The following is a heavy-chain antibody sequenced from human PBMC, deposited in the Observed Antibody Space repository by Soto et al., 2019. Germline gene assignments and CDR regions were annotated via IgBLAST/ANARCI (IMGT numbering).Heavy chain of an antibody. CDR2: IRSKANSYAT. CDR1: GFTFSGSA. Sequence: GGSLRLSCAASGFTFSGSAMHWVRQASGKGLEWVGRIRSKANSYATAYAASVKGRFTISRDDSKNTAYLQMNSLKTEDTAVYYCTSHAATAELGMEAFDIWGQGTMVTVSS. CDR3: TSHAATAELGMEAFDI. J-gene: IGHJ3*02. V-gene: IGHV3-73*01. D-gene: IGHD7-27*01.